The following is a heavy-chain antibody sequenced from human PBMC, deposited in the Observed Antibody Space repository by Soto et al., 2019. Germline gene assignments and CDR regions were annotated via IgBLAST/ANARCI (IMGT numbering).Heavy chain of an antibody. Sequence: QVQLHESGPGLVKPSQTLSLTCTVSGGSISSGGYYWSWIRQHPGRGLEWIGYIYYSGSTNYNPSLKSRVTISVDTSKNQFSLKLSSVTAADTAVYYCARGYCSTTSCFDPWGQGTLVTVSS. CDR2: IYYSGST. J-gene: IGHJ5*02. D-gene: IGHD2-2*01. V-gene: IGHV4-31*03. CDR1: GGSISSGGYY. CDR3: ARGYCSTTSCFDP.